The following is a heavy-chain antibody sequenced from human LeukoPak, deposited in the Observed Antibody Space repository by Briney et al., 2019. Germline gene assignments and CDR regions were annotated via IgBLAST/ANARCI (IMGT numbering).Heavy chain of an antibody. CDR1: GFTFSSYD. CDR2: IGTAGDT. CDR3: ARVGDYVTHFDY. J-gene: IGHJ4*02. Sequence: GSLRLSCAASGFTFSSYDMHWVRQATGKGLEWVSAIGTAGDTYYADSVKGRFTISRDNSKNTLYLQMNSLRAEDTAVYYCARVGDYVTHFDYWGQGTLVTVSS. D-gene: IGHD4-17*01. V-gene: IGHV3-13*01.